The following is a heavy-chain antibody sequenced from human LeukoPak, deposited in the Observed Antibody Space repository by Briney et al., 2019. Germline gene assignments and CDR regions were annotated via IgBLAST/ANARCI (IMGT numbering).Heavy chain of an antibody. CDR3: ARPSIAVAALGAFDI. CDR2: IYYSGST. CDR1: GGSISSYY. J-gene: IGHJ3*02. V-gene: IGHV4-59*08. Sequence: SETLSLTYTVSGGSISSYYWSWIRQPPGKGLEWIGYIYYSGSTNYNPSLKSRVTISVDTSKNQFSLKLSSVTAADTAVYYCARPSIAVAALGAFDIWGQGTMVTVSS. D-gene: IGHD6-19*01.